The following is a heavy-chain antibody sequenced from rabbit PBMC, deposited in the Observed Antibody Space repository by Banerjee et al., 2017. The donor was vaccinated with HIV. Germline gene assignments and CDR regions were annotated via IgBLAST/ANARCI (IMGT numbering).Heavy chain of an antibody. CDR3: ARGTNSGGDGLTL. CDR2: IRPSSDST. V-gene: IGHV1S45*01. J-gene: IGHJ3*01. D-gene: IGHD1-1*01. CDR1: GFSFSGSYR. Sequence: QEQLEESGGDLVKPEGSLTLTCTASGFSFSGSYRICWVRQAPGKGLEWIVCIRPSSDSTWYASWAKGRFTISKTSSTTVTLQMTSLTAADTATYFCARGTNSGGDGLTLWGQGTLVTVS.